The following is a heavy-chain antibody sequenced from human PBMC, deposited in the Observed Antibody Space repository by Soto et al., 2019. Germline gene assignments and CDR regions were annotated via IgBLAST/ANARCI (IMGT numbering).Heavy chain of an antibody. Sequence: GGSLRLSCSETGLTFGAYGMHWVRQAPGKGLEWVACISHDGRDKYYADYVKGRFTISKDNSKNTLYLQMDSLRADDTAVYFCAKDAVYKDGLWLMDQWGQGTQVTVSS. CDR1: GLTFGAYG. CDR2: ISHDGRDK. V-gene: IGHV3-30*12. D-gene: IGHD2-21*01. CDR3: AKDAVYKDGLWLMDQ. J-gene: IGHJ4*02.